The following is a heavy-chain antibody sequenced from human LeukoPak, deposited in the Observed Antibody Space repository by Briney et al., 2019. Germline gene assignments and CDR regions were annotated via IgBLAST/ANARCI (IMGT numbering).Heavy chain of an antibody. Sequence: GGSLRLSCAASGFTFSSYAMSWVRQAPGKGLEWVSAISGSGGSTYYADSVKGRFTISRDNSKNTLYLQMNSLRAEDTAVYYCAQDRDLLWWWSAAFDIWGQGTMVTVSS. J-gene: IGHJ3*02. CDR1: GFTFSSYA. CDR3: AQDRDLLWWWSAAFDI. CDR2: ISGSGGST. D-gene: IGHD2-21*01. V-gene: IGHV3-23*01.